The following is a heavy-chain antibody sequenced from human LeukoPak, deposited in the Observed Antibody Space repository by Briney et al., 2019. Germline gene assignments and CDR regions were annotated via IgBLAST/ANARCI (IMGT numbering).Heavy chain of an antibody. CDR1: GYTFTNYG. Sequence: ASVKVSCKTSGYTFTNYGVSWVRQAPGQGLEWMGWISAYNGYTNYAQKLQVRVTMTTDTSTSTAYMELRSLRSDDTAVYYCARADIVGATPIDYWGQGTLVTVSS. CDR3: ARADIVGATPIDY. D-gene: IGHD1-26*01. J-gene: IGHJ4*02. CDR2: ISAYNGYT. V-gene: IGHV1-18*01.